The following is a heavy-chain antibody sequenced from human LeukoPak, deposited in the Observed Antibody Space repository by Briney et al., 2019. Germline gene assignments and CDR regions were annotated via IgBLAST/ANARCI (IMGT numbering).Heavy chain of an antibody. Sequence: GASVKVSCKASGYTFTSYYMHWVRQAPGQGPEWMGIINLSGGSTSYAQKFQGRVTMTRDTSTSTVYMELSSLRSEDTAVYYCARGPIPYYDFWSGYPRFDPWGQGTLVTVSS. J-gene: IGHJ5*02. CDR3: ARGPIPYYDFWSGYPRFDP. CDR1: GYTFTSYY. CDR2: INLSGGST. D-gene: IGHD3-3*01. V-gene: IGHV1-46*01.